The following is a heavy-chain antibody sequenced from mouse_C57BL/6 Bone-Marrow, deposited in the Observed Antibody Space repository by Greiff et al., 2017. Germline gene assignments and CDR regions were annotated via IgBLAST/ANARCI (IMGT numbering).Heavy chain of an antibody. CDR3: ARMEWSNWGYAMDY. CDR2: IWWDDDK. CDR1: GFSLSTFGMG. V-gene: IGHV8-8*01. Sequence: QVTLKVSGPGILQPSQTLSLTCSFSGFSLSTFGMGVGWIRQPSGKGLEWLAHIWWDDDKYYNPALQSRLTISKDTSQNQVFLKIANVGTADTATYYFARMEWSNWGYAMDYWGQGTSVTVSS. J-gene: IGHJ4*01. D-gene: IGHD4-1*01.